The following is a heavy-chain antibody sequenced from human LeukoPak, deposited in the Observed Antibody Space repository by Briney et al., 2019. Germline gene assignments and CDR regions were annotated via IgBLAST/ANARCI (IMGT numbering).Heavy chain of an antibody. CDR3: ATLPRGDY. CDR1: GFTVSNNY. CDR2: IYSGGST. J-gene: IGHJ4*02. V-gene: IGHV3-66*01. D-gene: IGHD3-16*01. Sequence: PGGSLRLSCAASGFTVSNNYMSWVRQAPGAGLEWVSVIYSGGSTYYADSLKGRFTISRDNSKNTLYLQINSLRAEDTAVYYCATLPRGDYWGQGTLVTVSS.